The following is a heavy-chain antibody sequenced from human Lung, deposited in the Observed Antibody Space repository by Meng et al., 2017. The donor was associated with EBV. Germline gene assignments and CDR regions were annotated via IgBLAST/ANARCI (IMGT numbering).Heavy chain of an antibody. V-gene: IGHV4-4*02. D-gene: IGHD3-10*01. J-gene: IGHJ4*02. CDR2: IYHSGST. CDR3: ARKAVLLWFGDTGGYFDY. CDR1: GGSISSSNW. Sequence: QLRLQESGPGLVKPSGTLSLTCAVSGGSISSSNWWSWVRQPPGKGLEWIGEIYHSGSTNYNPSLKSRVTISVDKSKNQFSLKLSSVTAADTAVYYCARKAVLLWFGDTGGYFDYWGQGTLVTASS.